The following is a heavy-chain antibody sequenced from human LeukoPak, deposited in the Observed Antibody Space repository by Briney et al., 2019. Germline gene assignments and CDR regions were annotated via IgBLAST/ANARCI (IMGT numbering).Heavy chain of an antibody. J-gene: IGHJ4*02. CDR1: GFIFSTFG. CDR2: ISHDGNDK. D-gene: IGHD4-17*01. V-gene: IGHV3-30*03. CDR3: ARGGLAVTTLDY. Sequence: PGGSLRLSCVASGFIFSTFGMHWVRQAPGKGLEWVAFISHDGNDKYYADSVKGRFTISRDNAKNSLYLQMNSLRAEDTAVYYCARGGLAVTTLDYWGQGTLVTVSS.